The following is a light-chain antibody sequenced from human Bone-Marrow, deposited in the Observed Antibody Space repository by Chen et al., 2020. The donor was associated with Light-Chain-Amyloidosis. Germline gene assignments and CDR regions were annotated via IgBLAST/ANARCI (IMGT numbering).Light chain of an antibody. CDR2: EVS. Sequence: QSALTQPASVSGSPGHTITISCTRTSRDIGTFNYVSWYQQHPGKAPQLIIFEVSNRPSGVSDRFSGSKSGNTASLTISGLQPGDEADFYCSSYTSTTTDVIFGGGTKLTVL. J-gene: IGLJ2*01. CDR1: SRDIGTFNY. V-gene: IGLV2-14*01. CDR3: SSYTSTTTDVI.